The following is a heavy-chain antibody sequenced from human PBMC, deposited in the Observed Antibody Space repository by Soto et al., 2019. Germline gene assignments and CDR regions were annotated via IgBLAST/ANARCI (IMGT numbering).Heavy chain of an antibody. CDR2: ISYDGTNK. J-gene: IGHJ4*02. Sequence: QVQLVESGGGVVQPGRSLRLSCAASGFSFSISPMHWVRQAPGKGPEWVALISYDGTNKFYADSVKGRFTISRDTSKSTLYLHVDSLRPEDAAVYYCARDPKTTGGQHWAFNYFDSWGQGTLVTVSS. CDR1: GFSFSISP. D-gene: IGHD2-8*02. V-gene: IGHV3-30-3*01. CDR3: ARDPKTTGGQHWAFNYFDS.